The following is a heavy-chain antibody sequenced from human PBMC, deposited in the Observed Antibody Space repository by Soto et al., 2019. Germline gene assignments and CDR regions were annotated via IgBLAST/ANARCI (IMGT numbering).Heavy chain of an antibody. D-gene: IGHD3-16*01. Sequence: QVQLVESGGGVVQPGTSLRLSCVGSGFTFRSYVIHWVRQAPGKGLEWVALTSYDGSNNFYVDSVKGRFTISRHNSRNTVEVQMDSLRFEDTARYCFARWGTAGGLDVWGQGTLVSVSS. CDR3: ARWGTAGGLDV. CDR2: TSYDGSNN. V-gene: IGHV3-33*05. J-gene: IGHJ4*02. CDR1: GFTFRSYV.